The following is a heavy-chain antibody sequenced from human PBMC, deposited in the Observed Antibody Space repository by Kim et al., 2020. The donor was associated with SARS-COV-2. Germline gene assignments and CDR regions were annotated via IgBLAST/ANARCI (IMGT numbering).Heavy chain of an antibody. CDR2: INPRSGTI. V-gene: IGHV1-46*01. Sequence: ASVKVSCKASGYTFTTYYIHWVRQAPGQGLEWMGIINPRSGTISYAQKFQGRVTMTRDTSTTTVYMELSSLRSEDTAVYYCARREDDSSVYSLNYWGQGTLVTVSS. D-gene: IGHD3-22*01. CDR3: ARREDDSSVYSLNY. CDR1: GYTFTTYY. J-gene: IGHJ4*02.